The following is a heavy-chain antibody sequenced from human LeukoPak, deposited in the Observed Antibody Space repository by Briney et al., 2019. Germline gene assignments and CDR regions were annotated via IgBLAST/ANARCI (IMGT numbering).Heavy chain of an antibody. D-gene: IGHD4-23*01. CDR1: GGSISSHY. CDR2: INYSGNT. Sequence: PSETLSLTCTVSGGSISSHYWSWIRQSPGKGLEWIGYINYSGNTNYNPSLKSRVTMSVDTSKNQFSLRLNAVTAADTAVYYCASRWYNDKSDHWGQGTLVTVSS. CDR3: ASRWYNDKSDH. J-gene: IGHJ4*02. V-gene: IGHV4-59*08.